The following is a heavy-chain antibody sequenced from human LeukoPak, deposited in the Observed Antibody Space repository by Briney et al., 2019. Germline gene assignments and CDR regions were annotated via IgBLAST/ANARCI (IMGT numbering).Heavy chain of an antibody. CDR3: ARAGDGYNVGKAFDY. V-gene: IGHV1-8*03. CDR2: VNPRSGNA. Sequence: ASVKVSCKASGYTFINYNINWVRQATGQGLEWMGWVNPRSGNAGYLQKFQGRLTITRDTSMDTAYMDLSSLSSEDTAVYYCARAGDGYNVGKAFDYWGQGTLVTVSS. CDR1: GYTFINYN. D-gene: IGHD5-24*01. J-gene: IGHJ4*02.